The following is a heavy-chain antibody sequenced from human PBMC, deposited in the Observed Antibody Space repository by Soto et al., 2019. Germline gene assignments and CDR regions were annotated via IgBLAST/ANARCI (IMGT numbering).Heavy chain of an antibody. CDR2: IKQDGSEK. D-gene: IGHD3-16*02. CDR1: GFTFSSYW. V-gene: IGHV3-7*01. Sequence: EVQLVESGGGLVQPGGSLRLSCAASGFTFSSYWMSWVRQAPGKGLEWVANIKQDGSEKYYVDSVKGRFTISRDNAKNSLYLQMNSLRAVDTAVYYCARAQPKEGEDTYYDYIWGSYRSLNLPRDFDYWGQGTLVTVSS. J-gene: IGHJ4*02. CDR3: ARAQPKEGEDTYYDYIWGSYRSLNLPRDFDY.